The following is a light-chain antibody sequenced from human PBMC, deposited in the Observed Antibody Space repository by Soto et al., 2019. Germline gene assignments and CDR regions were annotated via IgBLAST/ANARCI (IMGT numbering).Light chain of an antibody. Sequence: EIVLTQSPGTLSLSPGERATLSCRASQSVSSSYLVWYQQKPGRAPRLLIYGASSRATGIPDRFSGSGSGTVFTLTISRLEPEDFAVYYCQQYGSSPITFAQGTRLEIK. V-gene: IGKV3-20*01. CDR3: QQYGSSPIT. CDR1: QSVSSSY. CDR2: GAS. J-gene: IGKJ5*01.